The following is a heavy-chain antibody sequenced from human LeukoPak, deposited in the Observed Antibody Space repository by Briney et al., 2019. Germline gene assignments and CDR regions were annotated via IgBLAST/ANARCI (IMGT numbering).Heavy chain of an antibody. CDR2: ISYNGST. V-gene: IGHV4-59*01. D-gene: IGHD6-13*01. J-gene: IGHJ4*02. Sequence: SETLSLTCTASGGSISNYYWSWIRQPPGKGLEWIGVISYNGSTNYNPSLQSRVTISVDKSKNQFSLKLSSVTAADTAVYYCARRSAAAGTPFDYWGQGNLVTVSS. CDR1: GGSISNYY. CDR3: ARRSAAAGTPFDY.